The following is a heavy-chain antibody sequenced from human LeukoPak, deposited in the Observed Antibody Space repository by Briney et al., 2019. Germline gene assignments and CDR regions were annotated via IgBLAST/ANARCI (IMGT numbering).Heavy chain of an antibody. CDR1: GFSFSSFA. Sequence: GGSLRLSCAASGFSFSSFAMSWVRQAPGKGLVWVSRINSDGSSTSYADSVKGRFTISRDNAKNTLYLQMNSLRAEDTAVYYCATSYASGSYYYMDVWGKGTTVTISS. D-gene: IGHD3-10*01. CDR3: ATSYASGSYYYMDV. J-gene: IGHJ6*03. V-gene: IGHV3-74*01. CDR2: INSDGSST.